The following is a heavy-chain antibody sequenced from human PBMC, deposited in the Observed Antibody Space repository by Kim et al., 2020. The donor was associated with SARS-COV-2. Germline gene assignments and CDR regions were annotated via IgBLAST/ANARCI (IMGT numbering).Heavy chain of an antibody. CDR1: GFTFNIYN. V-gene: IGHV3-21*01. D-gene: IGHD2-15*01. J-gene: IGHJ3*02. Sequence: GGSLRLSCAASGFTFNIYNMNWLRQAPGKGLEWVSSIDSRSDIYSADSVKGRFTISRDNAKNSLYLQMNSLRAEDSAIYYCARGYCSGGACNLPDAFDIWGQGTMVTVSS. CDR2: IDSRSDI. CDR3: ARGYCSGGACNLPDAFDI.